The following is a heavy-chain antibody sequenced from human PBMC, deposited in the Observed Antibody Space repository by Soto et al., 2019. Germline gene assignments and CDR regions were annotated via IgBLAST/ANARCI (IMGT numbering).Heavy chain of an antibody. Sequence: EVQLLESGGGLVQPGGSLRLSCAASGFTFSSYAMSWVRQAPGKGLEWVSAISGSGGSTYYADSVKGRFTISRDNSKNSLYLQMNSLRAEDTAVYYCAAYDFWSGYYSSNFDYWGQGTLVTVSS. CDR3: AAYDFWSGYYSSNFDY. J-gene: IGHJ4*02. CDR1: GFTFSSYA. V-gene: IGHV3-23*01. D-gene: IGHD3-3*01. CDR2: ISGSGGST.